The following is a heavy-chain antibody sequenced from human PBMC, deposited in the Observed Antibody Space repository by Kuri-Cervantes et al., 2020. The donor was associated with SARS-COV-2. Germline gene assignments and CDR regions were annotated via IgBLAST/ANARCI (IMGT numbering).Heavy chain of an antibody. CDR1: GGSISSSSYY. CDR3: ARQYCTNGVCYTPFDY. V-gene: IGHV4-39*01. J-gene: IGHJ4*02. D-gene: IGHD2-8*01. Sequence: ESLKISCTVSGGSISSSSYYWGWIHQPPGKGLEWIGSIYYSGSTYYNPSLKSRVTISVDTSKNQFSLKLSSVTAADMAVYYCARQYCTNGVCYTPFDYWGQGTLVTVSS. CDR2: IYYSGST.